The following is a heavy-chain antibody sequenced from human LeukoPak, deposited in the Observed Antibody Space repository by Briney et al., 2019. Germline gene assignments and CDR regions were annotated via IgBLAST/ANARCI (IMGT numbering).Heavy chain of an antibody. J-gene: IGHJ5*02. Sequence: ASVKVSCKASGYTFTSYYMHWVRQAPGQGLEWMGIINPSGGSTSYAQKFQGRVTMTRDMSTSTVYMELSSLRSEDTAVYYCARRAYPSYDSSGYHWFDPWGQGTLVTVSS. D-gene: IGHD3-22*01. CDR1: GYTFTSYY. CDR3: ARRAYPSYDSSGYHWFDP. V-gene: IGHV1-46*01. CDR2: INPSGGST.